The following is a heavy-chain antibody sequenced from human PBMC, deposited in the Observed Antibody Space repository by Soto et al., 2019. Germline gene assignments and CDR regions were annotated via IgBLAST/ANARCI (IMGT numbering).Heavy chain of an antibody. CDR2: IIPIFGTA. CDR3: ARTPLKYISSSRSYYYYGMAV. Sequence: QVQLVQSGAEVKNPGSSVKVSCKASGGTFSSYAISWVRQAPGQGLERMGGIIPIFGTANYAQKFQGRVTITADESTSTAYMELSSLRSEDAAVYYCARTPLKYISSSRSYYYYGMAVWGQGTTVTVSS. V-gene: IGHV1-69*01. J-gene: IGHJ6*02. D-gene: IGHD6-6*01. CDR1: GGTFSSYA.